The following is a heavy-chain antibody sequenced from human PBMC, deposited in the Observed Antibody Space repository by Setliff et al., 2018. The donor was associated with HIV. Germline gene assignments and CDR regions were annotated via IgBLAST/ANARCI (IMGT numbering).Heavy chain of an antibody. CDR3: ARGSSAGYSSGLYYFDY. CDR2: INHSGST. Sequence: PSETLSLTCAVYGGSFRGYSWSWIRQPPGKGLEWIGEINHSGSTYYNPSLKSRVTVSVDTSKNQLSLKLSSVTAADTAVYYCARGSSAGYSSGLYYFDYWGQGTLVTV. D-gene: IGHD6-19*01. J-gene: IGHJ4*02. CDR1: GGSFRGYS. V-gene: IGHV4-34*01.